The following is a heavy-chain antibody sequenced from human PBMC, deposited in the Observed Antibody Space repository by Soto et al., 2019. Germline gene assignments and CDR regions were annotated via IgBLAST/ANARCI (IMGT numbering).Heavy chain of an antibody. CDR3: AGGGRDGFDI. CDR1: GGSISTYY. V-gene: IGHV4-4*07. J-gene: IGHJ3*02. Sequence: QVQLQESGPGLVTPSETLSLTCTVSGGSISTYYWNWIRQSAGKGLEWIGRVYISGSTNYHPSLQRRVAMSVDTSNNQSCLKVTSVTAADTAVYYFAGGGRDGFDIWGQGTLVTGSS. CDR2: VYISGST.